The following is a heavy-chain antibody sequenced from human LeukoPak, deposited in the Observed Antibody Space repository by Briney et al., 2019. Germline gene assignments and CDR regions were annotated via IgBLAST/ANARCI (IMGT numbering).Heavy chain of an antibody. V-gene: IGHV1-69*13. D-gene: IGHD3-3*01. CDR3: ARGRSITIFGVVINAWFDY. CDR1: GGTFSSYA. J-gene: IGHJ4*02. CDR2: IIPIFGTA. Sequence: ASVKVSCKASGGTFSSYAISWVRQAPGQGLEWMGGIIPIFGTANYAQKFQGRVTITADESTSTAYMELSSLRSEDTAVYYCARGRSITIFGVVINAWFDYWGQGTLVTVSS.